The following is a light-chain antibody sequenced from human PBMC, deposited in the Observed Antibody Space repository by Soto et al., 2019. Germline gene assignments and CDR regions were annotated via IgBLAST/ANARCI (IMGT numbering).Light chain of an antibody. Sequence: DIVLPQSPATPSLSPGERATLSCRASQSVSTYLAWYQQKPGRAPWLLIYDASNRATGIPARFSGSGSGTDFTLTIGSLEPEDFAVYHCQQRSSWPSFGQGTRLEI. CDR2: DAS. CDR1: QSVSTY. CDR3: QQRSSWPS. V-gene: IGKV3-11*01. J-gene: IGKJ5*01.